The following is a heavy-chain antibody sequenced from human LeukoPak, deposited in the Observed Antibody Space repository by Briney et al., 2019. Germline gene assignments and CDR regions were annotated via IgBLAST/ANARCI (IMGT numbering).Heavy chain of an antibody. J-gene: IGHJ6*03. CDR1: GYSISSGYY. CDR3: ATTYSSSLGNYYYMDV. D-gene: IGHD6-6*01. CDR2: IYYSGST. V-gene: IGHV4-38-2*02. Sequence: SETLSLTCTVSGYSISSGYYWGWIRQPPGKGLEWIGSIYYSGSTYYNPSLKSRVTISVDTSKNQFSLKLSSVTAADTAVYYCATTYSSSLGNYYYMDVWGKGTTVTVSS.